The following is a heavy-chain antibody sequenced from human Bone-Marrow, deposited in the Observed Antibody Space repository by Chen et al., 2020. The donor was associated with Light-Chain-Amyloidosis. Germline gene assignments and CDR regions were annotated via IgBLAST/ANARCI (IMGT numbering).Heavy chain of an antibody. V-gene: IGHV3-74*03. D-gene: IGHD6-19*01. CDR1: GFTFSAYW. CDR2: IKNDGSA. CDR3: ARVGGVTVAGAFDY. J-gene: IGHJ4*02. Sequence: EVHLVEAGGGLIQPGGSLRLSCANSGFTFSAYWLHWVRQAPGKGLEWVSRIKNDGSATYADSVKGRFTISRDDAKDTVYLLMNSLRAEDTAVYYCARVGGVTVAGAFDYWGLGTLVTVSS.